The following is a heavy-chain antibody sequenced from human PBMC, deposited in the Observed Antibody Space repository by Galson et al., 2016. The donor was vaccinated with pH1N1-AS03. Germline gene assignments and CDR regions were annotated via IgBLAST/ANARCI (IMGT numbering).Heavy chain of an antibody. D-gene: IGHD2-8*02. CDR2: IKSDGSTR. CDR3: ARHGPWCFDF. J-gene: IGHJ4*02. CDR1: GFLFGSSW. V-gene: IGHV3-7*01. Sequence: SLRLSCAGSGFLFGSSWMGWVRQAPGKGLEWVANIKSDGSTRYYVDSVKGRFTISRDNIKNSVSLQMDALREDDTAVYYCARHGPWCFDFWAQGTLVTVSS.